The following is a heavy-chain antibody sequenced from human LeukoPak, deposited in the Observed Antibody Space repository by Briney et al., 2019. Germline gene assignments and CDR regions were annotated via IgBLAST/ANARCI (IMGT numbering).Heavy chain of an antibody. CDR3: ARGVLMVYAIPNYFDY. CDR2: INHSGST. D-gene: IGHD2-8*01. V-gene: IGHV4-34*01. Sequence: SETLSLTCAVYGGSFSGYYWSWIRQPPGKGLEWIGEINHSGSTNYTPSLKSRVTISVDTSKNQFSLKLSSVTAADTAVYYCARGVLMVYAIPNYFDYWGQGTLVTVSS. J-gene: IGHJ4*02. CDR1: GGSFSGYY.